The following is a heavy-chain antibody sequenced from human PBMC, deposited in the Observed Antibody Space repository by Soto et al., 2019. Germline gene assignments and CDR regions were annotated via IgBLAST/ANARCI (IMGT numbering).Heavy chain of an antibody. CDR2: INHSGST. CDR1: GGSFSGYY. CDR3: ASLYCSGGSCYVNWFDP. Sequence: QVQLQQWGAGLLKPSETLSLTCAVYGGSFSGYYWSWIRQPPGKGLEWIGEINHSGSTNYNPSLNSRVTISVDTSKNQFSLTLSSVTAADTAVYYGASLYCSGGSCYVNWFDPWGQGTLVTVSS. D-gene: IGHD2-15*01. J-gene: IGHJ5*02. V-gene: IGHV4-34*01.